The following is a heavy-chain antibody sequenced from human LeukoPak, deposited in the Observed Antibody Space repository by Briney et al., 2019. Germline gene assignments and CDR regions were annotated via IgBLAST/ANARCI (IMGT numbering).Heavy chain of an antibody. Sequence: SETLSLTCTVSGGSISSYYWSWIRQSPEKGLEWIGYIHYSGSTNYNPSLKSRVTISVDRPKNQFSLELSPVTAADTAVYYCARVLGSSGFYYFDCWGQGTLVTVSS. CDR3: ARVLGSSGFYYFDC. CDR1: GGSISSYY. D-gene: IGHD3-22*01. J-gene: IGHJ4*02. CDR2: IHYSGST. V-gene: IGHV4-59*01.